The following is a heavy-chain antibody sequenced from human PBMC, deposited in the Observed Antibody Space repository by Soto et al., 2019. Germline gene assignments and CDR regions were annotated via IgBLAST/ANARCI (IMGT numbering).Heavy chain of an antibody. CDR1: GYTFTTYY. V-gene: IGHV1-46*01. Sequence: QVQLVESGAEVREPGASVKVSCKASGYTFTTYYIHWVRQAPGQGLEWVGIINPSGGSASYAQRFQDRVTMPRDTSTSTVYMELSSLISEDTAVYYCARDRGVAVAAGAIDYWGQGTLVTVSS. D-gene: IGHD6-19*01. CDR3: ARDRGVAVAAGAIDY. CDR2: INPSGGSA. J-gene: IGHJ4*02.